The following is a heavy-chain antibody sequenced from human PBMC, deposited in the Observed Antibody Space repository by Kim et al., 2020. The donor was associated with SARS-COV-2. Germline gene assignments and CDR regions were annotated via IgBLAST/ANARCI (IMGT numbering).Heavy chain of an antibody. CDR2: LYYSGNS. CDR1: GGSINSYY. D-gene: IGHD3-10*02. V-gene: IGHV4-59*12. Sequence: SETLSLTCTVSGGSINSYYWHWIRQSPGKGLEWIGSLYYSGNSNYNPSLKSRVSISGVTSKNQVSLKLTSVTTADTAVYYCARAPSGYVFLLDYWGQGT. J-gene: IGHJ4*02. CDR3: ARAPSGYVFLLDY.